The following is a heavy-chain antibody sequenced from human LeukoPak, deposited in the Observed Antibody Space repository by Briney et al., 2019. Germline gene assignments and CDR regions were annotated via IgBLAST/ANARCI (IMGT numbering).Heavy chain of an antibody. V-gene: IGHV4-61*02. J-gene: IGHJ4*02. CDR3: ARGYCTSTSCSENRYYFDS. Sequence: SQTLSLTCTVSGGSITSAGYSWGWIRQPAGKGLEWIGRIYSSGSTNSNPPLKSRVTISVDTSKNQSSLKLSSVTAADTAVYYCARGYCTSTSCSENRYYFDSWGQGTLVTVSS. CDR1: GGSITSAGYS. D-gene: IGHD2-2*01. CDR2: IYSSGST.